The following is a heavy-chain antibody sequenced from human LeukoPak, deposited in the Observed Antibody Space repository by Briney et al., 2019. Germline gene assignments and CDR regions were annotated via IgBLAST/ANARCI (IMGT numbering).Heavy chain of an antibody. CDR3: AKDVSSWTHYGMDV. J-gene: IGHJ6*02. CDR2: ISGSGGST. V-gene: IGHV3-23*01. D-gene: IGHD6-13*01. Sequence: GGSLRLSCAASRFTFSSYAMSWVRQAPGKGLEWVSAISGSGGSTYYADSVKGRFTISRDNSKNTLYLQMNSLRAEDTAVYYCAKDVSSWTHYGMDVWGQGTTVTVSS. CDR1: RFTFSSYA.